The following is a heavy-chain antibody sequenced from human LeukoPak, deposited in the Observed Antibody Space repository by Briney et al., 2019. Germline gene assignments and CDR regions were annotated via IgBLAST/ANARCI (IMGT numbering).Heavy chain of an antibody. Sequence: GGSLRLSCVVSGFTFSSYHMKWVRQAPGKGLEWGSSISTSSSSSNYIYYADSVKSRFTISRDNSKNTVSLQMDSLGAEDAAIYYCAGDKTTGGYYEFDYWGQGTLVTVSP. CDR2: ISTSSSSSNYI. CDR3: AGDKTTGGYYEFDY. V-gene: IGHV3-21*04. J-gene: IGHJ4*02. D-gene: IGHD1-26*01. CDR1: GFTFSSYH.